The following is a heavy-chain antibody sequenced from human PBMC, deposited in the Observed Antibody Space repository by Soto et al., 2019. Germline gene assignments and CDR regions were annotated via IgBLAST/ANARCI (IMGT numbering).Heavy chain of an antibody. Sequence: GGSLRLSCAASGFTFSSYAMSWVRQAPGKGLEWVSAISGSGGSTYYADSVKGRFTISRDTSENTLHLQMDSLRAEDTAVYYCARDRSSSEGYYYYGMDVWGQGTTVTVSS. CDR2: ISGSGGST. V-gene: IGHV3-23*01. D-gene: IGHD6-13*01. CDR1: GFTFSSYA. CDR3: ARDRSSSEGYYYYGMDV. J-gene: IGHJ6*02.